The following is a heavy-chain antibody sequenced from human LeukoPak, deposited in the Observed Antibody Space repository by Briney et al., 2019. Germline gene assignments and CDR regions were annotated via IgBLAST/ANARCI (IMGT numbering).Heavy chain of an antibody. CDR2: SYSGGNA. D-gene: IGHD1-26*01. Sequence: PSETLSLTCTVSGASTSAYYWSWIRQPPGKGLEWIGYSYSGGNANYNPSLKSRVTISIDTSENQFSLRLTSVTAADTAVHFCAHSKRGGGYYINAFAVWGQGALVTISS. CDR3: AHSKRGGGYYINAFAV. CDR1: GASTSAYY. V-gene: IGHV4-59*01. J-gene: IGHJ3*01.